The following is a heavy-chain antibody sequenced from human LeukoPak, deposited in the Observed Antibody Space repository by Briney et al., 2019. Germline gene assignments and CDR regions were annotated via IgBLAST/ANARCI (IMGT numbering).Heavy chain of an antibody. Sequence: PGGSLRLSCAASGFTFDDYDISWVRQAPGKGLEWVSHINWNGNTIGYADSVKGRFTISRDNSKNTLYLQMNSLRAEDTAVYYCARVWELEGFDYWGQGTLVTVSS. V-gene: IGHV3-20*04. CDR1: GFTFDDYD. CDR3: ARVWELEGFDY. D-gene: IGHD1-26*01. CDR2: INWNGNTI. J-gene: IGHJ4*02.